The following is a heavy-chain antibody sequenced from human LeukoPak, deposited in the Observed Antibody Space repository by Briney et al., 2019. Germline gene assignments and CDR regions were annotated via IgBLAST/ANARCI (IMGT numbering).Heavy chain of an antibody. Sequence: PGGSLRLSCAASGFTFSSYVMHWVRQAPGKGLEWVVVISYDGSNKYYADSVKGRFTISRDNSKNTLYLQMNSLRAEDTAVYYCAKDRRADMVRGVIGWFDPWGQGTLVTVSS. D-gene: IGHD3-10*01. J-gene: IGHJ5*02. CDR2: ISYDGSNK. V-gene: IGHV3-30*18. CDR3: AKDRRADMVRGVIGWFDP. CDR1: GFTFSSYV.